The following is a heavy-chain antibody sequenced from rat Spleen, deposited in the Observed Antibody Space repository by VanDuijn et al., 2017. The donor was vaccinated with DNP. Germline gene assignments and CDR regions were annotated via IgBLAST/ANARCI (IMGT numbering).Heavy chain of an antibody. CDR2: ITSSGGST. J-gene: IGHJ2*01. D-gene: IGHD1-3*01. CDR1: GFTFNNYW. Sequence: EVQLVESGGDLVQPGGSLKLSCVASGFTFNNYWMTWIRQVPGKGLEWIASITSSGGSTYYQDSMKGRFIISRDNAKNTLYLQVSSLRSEDTATYYCARDYGSYPYYFDYWGQGVMVTVSS. CDR3: ARDYGSYPYYFDY. V-gene: IGHV5-31*01.